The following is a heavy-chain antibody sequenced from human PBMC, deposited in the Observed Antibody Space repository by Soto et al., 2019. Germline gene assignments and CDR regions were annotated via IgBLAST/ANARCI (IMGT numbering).Heavy chain of an antibody. Sequence: GGSLRLSCAASGFTLSRYWMHWVRQVPGKEQVWVSCISNDRSDTYYADSVKGRFTISRDNAKKSLYLQMNSLRAEDTAVYYCARDRLLRNYYYYGMDVWGQGTTVTVSS. CDR2: ISNDRSDT. D-gene: IGHD2-15*01. V-gene: IGHV3-74*01. CDR1: GFTLSRYW. CDR3: ARDRLLRNYYYYGMDV. J-gene: IGHJ6*02.